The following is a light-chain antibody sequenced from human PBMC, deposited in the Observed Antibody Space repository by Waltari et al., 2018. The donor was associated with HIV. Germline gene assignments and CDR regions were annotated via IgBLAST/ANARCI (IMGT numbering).Light chain of an antibody. Sequence: QPVGTHEPPLTVSPGGTVTRPSGSSTGAVTTRQHAYWFPQKTVQAPNTLIYDTNNKPSWTPARFSGSLLGRKAALTLSGAQPEDEAKYYCLLSYAGARPVVFGGGTQLTVL. CDR2: DTN. CDR1: TGAVTTRQH. J-gene: IGLJ2*01. V-gene: IGLV7-46*01. CDR3: LLSYAGARPVV.